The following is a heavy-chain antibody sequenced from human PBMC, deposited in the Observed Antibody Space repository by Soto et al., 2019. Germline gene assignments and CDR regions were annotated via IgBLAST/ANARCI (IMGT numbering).Heavy chain of an antibody. CDR2: VHYTGST. CDR1: DGSLRRRTFY. V-gene: IGHV4-39*01. Sequence: ASETLSHPCTVSDGSLRRRTFYWGWIRQPPGKGLEWIGSVHYTGSTYYNPSLKSRVTISVDSSKNHLSLKVSSVTAADTAVYYCARHIYSVDSIGNSRSWRYAPLFS. J-gene: IGHJ5*01. D-gene: IGHD2-21*01. CDR3: ARHIYSVDSIGNSRS.